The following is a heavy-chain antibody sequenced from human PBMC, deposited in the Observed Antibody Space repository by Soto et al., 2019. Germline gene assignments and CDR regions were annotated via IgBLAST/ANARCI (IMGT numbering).Heavy chain of an antibody. D-gene: IGHD3-10*01. CDR3: ARMGRGILWFGEAPGYYGMDV. CDR2: IDPSDSYT. Sequence: GESLKISCKGSGYSFTSYWISWVRQMPGKGLEWMGRIDPSDSYTNYSPSFQGHVTISADKSISTAYLQWSSLKASDTATYYCARMGRGILWFGEAPGYYGMDVWGQGTTVTVSS. J-gene: IGHJ6*02. CDR1: GYSFTSYW. V-gene: IGHV5-10-1*01.